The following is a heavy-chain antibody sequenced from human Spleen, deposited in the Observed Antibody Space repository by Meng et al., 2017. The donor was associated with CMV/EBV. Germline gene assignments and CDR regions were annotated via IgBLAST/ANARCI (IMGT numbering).Heavy chain of an antibody. V-gene: IGHV3-48*03. Sequence: GESLKISCAASGFTFSSYEMNWVRQAPGKGLEWVSYISSSGSTIYYADSVKGRFTISRDNAKNSLYLQMNSLRAEDTAVYYCAREVYHYDSRDSYGMDVWGQGTTVTVSS. CDR1: GFTFSSYE. CDR3: AREVYHYDSRDSYGMDV. CDR2: ISSSGSTI. D-gene: IGHD3-22*01. J-gene: IGHJ6*02.